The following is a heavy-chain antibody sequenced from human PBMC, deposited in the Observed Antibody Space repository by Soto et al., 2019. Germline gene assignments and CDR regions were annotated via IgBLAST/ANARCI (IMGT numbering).Heavy chain of an antibody. CDR1: GYSFTSYW. V-gene: IGHV5-51*01. CDR3: ASLGYCSSTSCYLNGMDV. D-gene: IGHD2-2*01. Sequence: GESLKISCKGSGYSFTSYWIGWVRQMPGKGLEWMGIIYPGDSDTRYSPSFQGQVTISADKSISTAYLQWSSLKASDTAMYYCASLGYCSSTSCYLNGMDVWGQGPRSPSP. CDR2: IYPGDSDT. J-gene: IGHJ6*02.